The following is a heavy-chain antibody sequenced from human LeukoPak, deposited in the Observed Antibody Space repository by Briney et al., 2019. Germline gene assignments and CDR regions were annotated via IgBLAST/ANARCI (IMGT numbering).Heavy chain of an antibody. Sequence: SETLSLTCTVSGGSISSGGYYWSWIRQHPGKGLEWIGYIYYSGSTYYNPSLKSRVTIPVDTSNNQLSLKLNSVTAADTAVYYCAREGYCSGGTCYGWIPIDYWGQGTLVTVSS. CDR2: IYYSGST. CDR3: AREGYCSGGTCYGWIPIDY. CDR1: GGSISSGGYY. D-gene: IGHD2-15*01. V-gene: IGHV4-31*03. J-gene: IGHJ4*02.